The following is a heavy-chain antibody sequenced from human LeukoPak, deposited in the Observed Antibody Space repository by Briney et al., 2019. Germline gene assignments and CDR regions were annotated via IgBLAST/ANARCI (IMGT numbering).Heavy chain of an antibody. J-gene: IGHJ5*02. D-gene: IGHD3-10*01. CDR3: ARRKRITMVRGPFWFDP. CDR2: INHSGST. Sequence: KPSDTLSLTCAVYGGSFSGYYWSWIRQPPGKGLEWIGEINHSGSTNYNPSLKSRVTISVDTSKNQFSLKLSSVTAADTAVYYCARRKRITMVRGPFWFDPWGQGTLVTVSS. V-gene: IGHV4-34*01. CDR1: GGSFSGYY.